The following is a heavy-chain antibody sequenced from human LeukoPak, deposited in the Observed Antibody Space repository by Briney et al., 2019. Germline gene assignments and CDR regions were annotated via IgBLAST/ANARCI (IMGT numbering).Heavy chain of an antibody. CDR2: ISGSGGNT. J-gene: IGHJ4*02. CDR3: TRDPRALDY. Sequence: GGSLRLSCTASGFTFSSYAMSWVRQAPGKGLEWVSGISGSGGNTYHADSVKGRFTISRDNSKNTLYLQMKSLRAEDTAVYYCTRDPRALDYWGQGTLVTVSS. CDR1: GFTFSSYA. V-gene: IGHV3-23*01.